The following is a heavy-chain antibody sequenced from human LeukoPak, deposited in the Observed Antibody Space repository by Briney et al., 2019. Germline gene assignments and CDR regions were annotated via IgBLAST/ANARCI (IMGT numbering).Heavy chain of an antibody. D-gene: IGHD5-18*01. CDR1: GYTFTAYY. J-gene: IGHJ4*02. V-gene: IGHV1-2*02. CDR2: INPNSGGT. Sequence: ASVKVSCKASGYTFTAYYIHWMRQAPGQAFEWLGWINPNSGGTNDAQKFQGRVTMTTDTSISTAYMELSRLRSDDTALYYCARGGWSGYSYGSEPEKYFDYWGQGTLVTVSS. CDR3: ARGGWSGYSYGSEPEKYFDY.